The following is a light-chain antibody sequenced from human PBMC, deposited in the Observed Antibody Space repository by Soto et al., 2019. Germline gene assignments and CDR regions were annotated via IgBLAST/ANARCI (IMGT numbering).Light chain of an antibody. CDR2: LGS. Sequence: DIVMTQSPLSLPVTPGEPASISCRSSQSLLHSNGYNYLDWYLQKPGQSPQLLIYLGSNRASGVPDRFSGSGSGTDFTLEISRVEAEDVGVYYCMQALQTPRFGGGTQGGYQ. CDR3: MQALQTPR. J-gene: IGKJ4*02. V-gene: IGKV2-28*01. CDR1: QSLLHSNGYNY.